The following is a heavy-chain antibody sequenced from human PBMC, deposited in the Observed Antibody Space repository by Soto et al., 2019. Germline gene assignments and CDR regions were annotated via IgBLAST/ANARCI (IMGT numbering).Heavy chain of an antibody. CDR3: ADLGGSDLDVEIATKVTFDP. D-gene: IGHD2-21*01. V-gene: IGHV1-69*01. J-gene: IGHJ5*02. CDR1: GGTFSSYA. CDR2: VIPIFGTA. Sequence: QVQLVQSGAEVKKPGSSVKVSCKASGGTFSSYAISWVRQAPGQGLEWMGGVIPIFGTANYAQKFQGRVTINADESTSTAYMELSSLRSEDTAVYDCADLGGSDLDVEIATKVTFDPWGQGTLVTVSS.